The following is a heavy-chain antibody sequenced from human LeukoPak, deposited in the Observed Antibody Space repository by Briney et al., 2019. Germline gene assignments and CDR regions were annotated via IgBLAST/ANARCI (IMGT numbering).Heavy chain of an antibody. CDR2: IKHDGSEK. Sequence: GGSLRLSCAASGFIFTNYFMSWVRQAPGKGLEWVASIKHDGSEKYYVDSVRGRFAISRDNTMNSLYLQMSSLRAEDTAVYYCATDRGWRTSGYYLYYFEYWGQGTLVTVSS. D-gene: IGHD3-3*01. CDR1: GFIFTNYF. J-gene: IGHJ4*02. CDR3: ATDRGWRTSGYYLYYFEY. V-gene: IGHV3-7*01.